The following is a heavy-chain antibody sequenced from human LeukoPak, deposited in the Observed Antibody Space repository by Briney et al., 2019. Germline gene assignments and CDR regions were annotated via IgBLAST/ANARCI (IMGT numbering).Heavy chain of an antibody. Sequence: PSETLSLTCTVSGGSISSGGYYWSWIRQPPGKGLEWIGYIYHSGSTYYNPSLKSRVTISVDRSKNQFSLKLSSVTAADTAVYYCAREQRWSEPATEWYFDLWGRGTLVTVSS. CDR1: GGSISSGGYY. CDR3: AREQRWSEPATEWYFDL. D-gene: IGHD5-18*01. V-gene: IGHV4-30-2*01. CDR2: IYHSGST. J-gene: IGHJ2*01.